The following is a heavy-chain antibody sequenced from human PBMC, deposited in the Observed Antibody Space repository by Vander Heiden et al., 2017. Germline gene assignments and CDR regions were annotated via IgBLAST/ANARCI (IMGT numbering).Heavy chain of an antibody. V-gene: IGHV3-21*01. D-gene: IGHD2-15*01. CDR3: ASRVDDAFDI. CDR1: GFTFSSYN. CDR2: ISSSSRYI. Sequence: EVQLVESGGGLVKPGGSLRLSCSASGFTFSSYNMNWVRQAPGKGLEWVSSISSSSRYIDYAGSVKGRFTISRDNAKNSLYLQMKSLRAEDTALYYGASRVDDAFDIWGQGTMVTVSS. J-gene: IGHJ3*02.